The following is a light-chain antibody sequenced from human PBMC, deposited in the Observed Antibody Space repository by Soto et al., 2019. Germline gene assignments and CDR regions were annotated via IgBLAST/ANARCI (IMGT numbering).Light chain of an antibody. CDR2: KAS. CDR3: QHYNSYSEA. Sequence: DVHMTQSPSTLSASVGDRVTITCRASQTINSWLAWYQQKPGKAPKPLIYKASTLKSGVPSRFSGSGSGTEFTLTISSLQPDDFATYYCQHYNSYSEAFGQGTKVDI. V-gene: IGKV1-5*03. CDR1: QTINSW. J-gene: IGKJ1*01.